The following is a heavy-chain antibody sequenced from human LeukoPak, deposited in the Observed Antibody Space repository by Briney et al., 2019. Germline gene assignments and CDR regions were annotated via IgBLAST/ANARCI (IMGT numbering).Heavy chain of an antibody. D-gene: IGHD3-22*01. CDR1: GFTFSSYS. CDR3: ARIYDSSGPSFDY. J-gene: IGHJ4*02. CDR2: ISSSSSYI. Sequence: PGRSLSLSCAASGFTFSSYSMNWVRQAPGKGLDWVSSISSSSSYIYYADSVKGRFTISRDNAKNSLYLQMNSLRAEDTAVYYCARIYDSSGPSFDYWGQGTLVTVSS. V-gene: IGHV3-21*01.